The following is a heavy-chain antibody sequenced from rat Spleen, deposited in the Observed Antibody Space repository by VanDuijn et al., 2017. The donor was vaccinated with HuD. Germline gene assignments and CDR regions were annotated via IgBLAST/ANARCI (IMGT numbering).Heavy chain of an antibody. D-gene: IGHD1-11*01. CDR2: ISSGGTT. V-gene: IGHV2-6*01. Sequence: QVQLKESGPDLVQPSQTLSLTCTVSGFSLISNSVHWVRQPPGKGLEWIAAISSGGTTYYNSALKSRLSISRDTSKSQVFLRMNTLQTEDTAIYFCARSYGGYTQHWFAFWGQGTLVTVSS. CDR3: ARSYGGYTQHWFAF. CDR1: GFSLISNS. J-gene: IGHJ3*01.